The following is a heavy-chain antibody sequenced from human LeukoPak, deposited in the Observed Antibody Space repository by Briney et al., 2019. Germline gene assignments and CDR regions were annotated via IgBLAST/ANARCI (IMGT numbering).Heavy chain of an antibody. V-gene: IGHV1-2*02. CDR3: ATVVIAARPTHFDY. CDR2: INPNSGGT. CDR1: GCTFTGYY. D-gene: IGHD6-6*01. Sequence: ASVKVSCKASGCTFTGYYMHWVRQAPGQGLEWMGWINPNSGGTNYAQKFQGRVTMTEDTSTDTAYMELSSLRSEDTAVYYCATVVIAARPTHFDYWGQGTLVTVSS. J-gene: IGHJ4*02.